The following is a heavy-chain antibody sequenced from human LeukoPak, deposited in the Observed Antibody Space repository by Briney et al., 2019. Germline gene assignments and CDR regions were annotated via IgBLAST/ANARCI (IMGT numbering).Heavy chain of an antibody. V-gene: IGHV4-4*07. J-gene: IGHJ6*03. CDR1: GGSISSYY. CDR2: IYSSGST. CDR3: ARGYYYYYYYMDV. Sequence: PSETLSLTCTVSGGSISSYYWSWMRQAAGKGLEWIGRIYSSGSTNYNPSLQSRVTMSVDTSKNQFSLNLSSVTAADTAVYYCARGYYYYYYYMDVWGKGTTVTVSS. D-gene: IGHD1-1*01.